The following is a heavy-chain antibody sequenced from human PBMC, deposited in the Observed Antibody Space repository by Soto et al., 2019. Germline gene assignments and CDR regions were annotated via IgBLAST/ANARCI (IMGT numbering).Heavy chain of an antibody. J-gene: IGHJ4*02. CDR1: GVTFSSYA. D-gene: IGHD3-16*01. CDR3: AKDGGWDGGGGES. V-gene: IGHV1-69*18. CDR2: IIPVFRTS. Sequence: QVQLVQSGAELKKPGSSVKVSCSASGVTFSSYAFTWVRQAPGQGLEWMGNIIPVFRTSNYAQGFQGRLTITADEATNTIYMALRSLRSDDTAVYFCAKDGGWDGGGGESWGQGTLVIVSS.